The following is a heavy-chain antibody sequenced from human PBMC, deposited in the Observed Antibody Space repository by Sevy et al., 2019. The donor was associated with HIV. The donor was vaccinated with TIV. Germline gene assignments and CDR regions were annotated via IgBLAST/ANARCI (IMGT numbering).Heavy chain of an antibody. CDR1: GGSISSGGYY. J-gene: IGHJ6*03. Sequence: SETLSLTCTVSGGSISSGGYYWSWIRQHPGKGLEWIGYIYYSGSTYYNPSLKSRVTISVDTSKNQFSRKLSSVTAADTAVYYCARDTGGYSNNDDYYYYYMDVWGKGTTVTVSS. CDR2: IYYSGST. CDR3: ARDTGGYSNNDDYYYYYMDV. D-gene: IGHD4-4*01. V-gene: IGHV4-31*03.